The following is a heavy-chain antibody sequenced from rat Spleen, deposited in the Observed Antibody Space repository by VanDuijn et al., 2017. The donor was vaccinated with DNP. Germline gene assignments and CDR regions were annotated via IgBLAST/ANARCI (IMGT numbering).Heavy chain of an antibody. CDR2: ISSGGDT. D-gene: IGHD1-11*01. Sequence: QVQLKESGPGLVKPSETLSLTCTVSGFSLTSNGVSWVRRPPGKGLEWIASISSGGDTYYNSPFKSRLSISRDTSKSQVFLKMNSLQTEDTAIYFCTKGGYGGYFDYWGQGVMVTVSS. CDR3: TKGGYGGYFDY. CDR1: GFSLTSNG. J-gene: IGHJ2*01. V-gene: IGHV2S12*01.